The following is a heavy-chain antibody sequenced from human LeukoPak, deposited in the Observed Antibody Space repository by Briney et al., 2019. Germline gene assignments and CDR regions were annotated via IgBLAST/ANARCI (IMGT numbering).Heavy chain of an antibody. CDR3: ARVVASGRDY. D-gene: IGHD6-19*01. Sequence: ASVKVSCKTSGYTFTGYYMYWVRQAPGQGLEWMGWINPNSGGTNYAQKFQGRVTLTRDTSITTAYMDLSRLTSDDAAVYYCARVVASGRDYWGQGTLVTVSS. CDR1: GYTFTGYY. CDR2: INPNSGGT. V-gene: IGHV1-2*02. J-gene: IGHJ4*02.